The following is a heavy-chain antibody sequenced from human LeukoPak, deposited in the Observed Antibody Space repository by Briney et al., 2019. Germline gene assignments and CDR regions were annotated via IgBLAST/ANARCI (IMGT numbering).Heavy chain of an antibody. CDR3: ATRRAMVTVDPFDN. CDR2: IKPDGSEE. D-gene: IGHD2-21*02. CDR1: GFTFSKYW. J-gene: IGHJ4*02. V-gene: IGHV3-7*01. Sequence: GGSLRLSCAASGFTFSKYWMTWVRQAPERGLEWVANIKPDGSEEYYVDSVKDRFTISRDNAKSSLYLQMNSLTAEDTAVYYCATRRAMVTVDPFDNWGQGTLVTVST.